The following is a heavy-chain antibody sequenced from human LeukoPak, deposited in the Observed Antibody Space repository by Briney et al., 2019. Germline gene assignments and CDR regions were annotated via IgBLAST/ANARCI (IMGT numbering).Heavy chain of an antibody. CDR2: ISWNSGTI. J-gene: IGHJ4*02. CDR3: AKDNRLSPRDDYDTSGYPGSYFDS. Sequence: GGSLRLSCAASGFTFDDYAMHWVRQAPGKGLEWVSGISWNSGTIDYADSVKDRFTISRDNAKNSLYLQMNSLRAEDTALYYCAKDNRLSPRDDYDTSGYPGSYFDSWGQGTLVTVSS. V-gene: IGHV3-9*01. D-gene: IGHD3-22*01. CDR1: GFTFDDYA.